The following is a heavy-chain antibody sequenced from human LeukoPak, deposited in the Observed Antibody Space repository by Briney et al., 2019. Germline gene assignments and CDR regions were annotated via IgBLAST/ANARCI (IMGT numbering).Heavy chain of an antibody. CDR2: INHSGST. V-gene: IGHV4-34*01. CDR1: GVSFSGYY. D-gene: IGHD4-23*01. CDR3: ARGTNYGGNFDY. J-gene: IGHJ4*02. Sequence: SETLSLTCAVYGVSFSGYYWSWIRQPPGKGLEWIGEINHSGSTNYNPSLKSRVTISVDTSKNQFSLKLSSVTAADTAVYYCARGTNYGGNFDYWGQGTLVTVSS.